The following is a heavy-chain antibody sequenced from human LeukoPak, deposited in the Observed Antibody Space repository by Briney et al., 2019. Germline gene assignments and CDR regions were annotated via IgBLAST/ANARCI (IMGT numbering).Heavy chain of an antibody. CDR2: ISLTGET. CDR3: ARESGDFCPCVY. D-gene: IGHD3-16*01. V-gene: IGHV4-4*02. Sequence: SETLFLTCDVSGGSISSTNLWSWVRQPPGQGLEWIGEISLTGETNYNPSLNGRVTMSLDKSRNQLSLKLTSVTAADTAIYYCARESGDFCPCVYWGQGTLVIVPP. J-gene: IGHJ4*02. CDR1: GGSISSTNL.